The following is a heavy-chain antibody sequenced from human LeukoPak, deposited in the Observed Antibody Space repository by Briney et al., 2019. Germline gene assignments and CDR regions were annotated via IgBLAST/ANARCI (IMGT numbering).Heavy chain of an antibody. CDR3: AKPLRYFDY. D-gene: IGHD3-9*01. CDR1: GFSFSDYA. J-gene: IGHJ4*02. V-gene: IGHV3-23*01. Sequence: PGGSLRLSCAASGFSFSDYAMSWVRQAPGKGLEWVSGIGSDGSTHHAESVKGRFAISRDNSKSTLYLQMNSLRAEDTAVYYCAKPLRYFDYWGQGTLVTVSS. CDR2: IGSDGST.